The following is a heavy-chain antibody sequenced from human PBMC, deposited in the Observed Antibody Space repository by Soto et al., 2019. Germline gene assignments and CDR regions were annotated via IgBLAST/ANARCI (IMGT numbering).Heavy chain of an antibody. CDR2: INHSGST. Sequence: PSETLSLTCAVYGGSFSGYYWGWIRQPPGKGLEWIGEINHSGSTNYNPSLKSRVTISVDTSKNQFSLKLSSVTAADTAVYYCARGGDDSSDYWGQGTLVTVSS. D-gene: IGHD3-22*01. J-gene: IGHJ4*02. V-gene: IGHV4-34*01. CDR3: ARGGDDSSDY. CDR1: GGSFSGYY.